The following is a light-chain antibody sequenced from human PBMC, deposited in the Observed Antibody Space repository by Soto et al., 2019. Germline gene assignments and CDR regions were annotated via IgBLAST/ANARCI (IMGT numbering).Light chain of an antibody. Sequence: DIQMTQSPSTLSASVGDRVTITCRASQSIDSWLAWYQQKPGKAPKLLIYKASSLESGVPSRFSGSGSGTEFTLTISSLQPDDFATYYCQQYNSAWTFGQGTTVEIK. CDR2: KAS. CDR3: QQYNSAWT. CDR1: QSIDSW. J-gene: IGKJ1*01. V-gene: IGKV1-5*03.